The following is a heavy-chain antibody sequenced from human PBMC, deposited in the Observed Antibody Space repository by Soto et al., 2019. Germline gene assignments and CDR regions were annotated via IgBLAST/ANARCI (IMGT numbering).Heavy chain of an antibody. CDR1: GGSISSYY. D-gene: IGHD3-16*02. V-gene: IGHV4-59*01. CDR3: AREYYDYVWGSYRNNWFDP. J-gene: IGHJ5*02. CDR2: IYYSGST. Sequence: TLSLTCTVSGGSISSYYWSWIRQPPGKGLEWIGYIYYSGSTNYNPSLKSRVTISVDTSKDQFSLKLSSVTAADTAVYYCAREYYDYVWGSYRNNWFDPWGQGTLVTVSS.